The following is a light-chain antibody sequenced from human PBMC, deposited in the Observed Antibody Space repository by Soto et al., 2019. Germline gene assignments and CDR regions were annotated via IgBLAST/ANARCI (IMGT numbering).Light chain of an antibody. CDR1: QTISSW. V-gene: IGKV1-5*03. CDR2: KAS. J-gene: IGKJ1*01. CDR3: QHYNSYLEA. Sequence: IHMSQSPSTLSVSVIDIVTITCLASQTISSWLAWYHQKPGKAPKLLIYKASTLKSGVPSRFSGSGSGTEFTLTISSLQPDDFATYYCQHYNSYLEAFGQGTKVDIK.